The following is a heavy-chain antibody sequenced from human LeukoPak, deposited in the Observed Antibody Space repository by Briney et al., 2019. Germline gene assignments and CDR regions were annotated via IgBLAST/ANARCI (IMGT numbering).Heavy chain of an antibody. Sequence: GGSLRLSCAASGFSFSSYWMSWVRQAPGQGLEWVAHIKEDGSEKYYVDSVKGRFTISRDNAKNSLYLQMNTLRAEDTAVYYCGRSGIVTTAVPFWGQGTLVTVSS. V-gene: IGHV3-7*01. D-gene: IGHD1-26*01. CDR3: GRSGIVTTAVPF. CDR2: IKEDGSEK. CDR1: GFSFSSYW. J-gene: IGHJ4*02.